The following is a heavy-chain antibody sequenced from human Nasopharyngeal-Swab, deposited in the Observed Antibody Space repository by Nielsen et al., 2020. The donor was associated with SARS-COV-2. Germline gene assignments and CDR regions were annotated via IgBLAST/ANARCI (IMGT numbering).Heavy chain of an antibody. V-gene: IGHV3-33*01. CDR3: ARDQSNVDAFDI. J-gene: IGHJ3*02. Sequence: VRQAPGKGLEWVAVIWYDGSNKYYADSVKGRFTISRDNSKNTLYLQMNSLRAEDTAVYYCARDQSNVDAFDIWGQGTMVTVSS. CDR2: IWYDGSNK.